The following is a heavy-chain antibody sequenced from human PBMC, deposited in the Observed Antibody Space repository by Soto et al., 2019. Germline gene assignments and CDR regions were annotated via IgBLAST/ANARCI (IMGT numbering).Heavy chain of an antibody. Sequence: GGSLRLSCAASGFTFSSYSMNWVRQAPGKGLEWVSYISSSSSTIYYADSVKGRFTISRDNAKNSLYLQMNSLRDEDTAVYYCARDRVAGHTEYYYYGMDVWGQGTTVTVSS. CDR2: ISSSSSTI. CDR3: ARDRVAGHTEYYYYGMDV. D-gene: IGHD6-19*01. CDR1: GFTFSSYS. V-gene: IGHV3-48*02. J-gene: IGHJ6*02.